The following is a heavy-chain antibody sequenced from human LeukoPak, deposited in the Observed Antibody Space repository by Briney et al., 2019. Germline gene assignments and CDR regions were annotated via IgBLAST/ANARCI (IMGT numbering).Heavy chain of an antibody. V-gene: IGHV4-39*07. CDR1: GGSISGSDYY. CDR3: ARGMVARRHNWFDP. D-gene: IGHD4/OR15-4a*01. Sequence: PSETLSLTRSVSGGSISGSDYYWGWIRQPPGKGLEWIGEINHSGGTNYNPSLKSRVTISVDTSKNQFSLKLSSVTAADTAVYYCARGMVARRHNWFDPWGQGTLVTVSS. J-gene: IGHJ5*02. CDR2: INHSGGT.